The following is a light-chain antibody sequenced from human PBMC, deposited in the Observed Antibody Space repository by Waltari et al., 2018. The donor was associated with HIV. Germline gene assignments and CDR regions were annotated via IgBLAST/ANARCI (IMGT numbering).Light chain of an antibody. J-gene: IGKJ1*01. CDR2: LAS. CDR3: MQSLQTPA. CDR1: QSLLQTNGYYY. Sequence: DIALVQAPVSLSVSPGKSASISCRSSQSLLQTNGYYYLDWYLQKPGQSPQLLIYLASTRAPGVPDRFNGRGSGTDFTLTISRVQPEDVGVFYCMQSLQTPAFGQGTRMEI. V-gene: IGKV2-28*01.